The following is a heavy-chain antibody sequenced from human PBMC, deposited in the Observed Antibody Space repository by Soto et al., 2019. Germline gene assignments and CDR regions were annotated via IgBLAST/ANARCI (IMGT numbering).Heavy chain of an antibody. Sequence: ASVKVSCKASGYTFTGYYMHWVRQAPGQGLEWMGWINPNSGGTNYAQKFQGRVTMTRDTSVSTAYMELSRLRSDDTAVYYCARPIGYCSSTSCHPGNNWFDPWGQGTLVTVSS. V-gene: IGHV1-2*02. J-gene: IGHJ5*02. D-gene: IGHD2-2*01. CDR1: GYTFTGYY. CDR3: ARPIGYCSSTSCHPGNNWFDP. CDR2: INPNSGGT.